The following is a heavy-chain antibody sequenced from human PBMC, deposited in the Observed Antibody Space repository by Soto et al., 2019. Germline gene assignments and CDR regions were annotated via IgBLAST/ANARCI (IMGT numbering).Heavy chain of an antibody. V-gene: IGHV1-18*01. Sequence: QVQLVQSGAEVKRPGASVNLSCKASGYIFANFGISWVRQAPGQGLEWMGWISAYNHNTYYTQKFQGRVSMTTDTSATTAYMELRSLRSDDTALYFCARDVPVHAANLFDHWGQGTLVTVSS. CDR2: ISAYNHNT. CDR3: ARDVPVHAANLFDH. CDR1: GYIFANFG. D-gene: IGHD2-15*01. J-gene: IGHJ4*02.